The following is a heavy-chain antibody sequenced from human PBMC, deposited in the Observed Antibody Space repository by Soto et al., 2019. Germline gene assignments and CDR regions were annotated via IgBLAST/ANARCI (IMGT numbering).Heavy chain of an antibody. CDR3: VRESISLNRSLVY. V-gene: IGHV3-74*01. Sequence: PQEALRLSCAASGFTFRSFWQHSVRLASGKGLVWVSRFSSYGSSTNYAVSVKGRFTTSRDNAKNTLYLEMNSLRSEFLSVYYCVRESISLNRSLVYWCQGP. J-gene: IGHJ4*02. CDR1: GFTFRSFW. CDR2: FSSYGSST.